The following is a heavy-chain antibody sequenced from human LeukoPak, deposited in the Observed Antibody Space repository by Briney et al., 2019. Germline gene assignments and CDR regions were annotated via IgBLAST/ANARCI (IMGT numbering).Heavy chain of an antibody. CDR3: ARSICSSTSCYDYFDY. V-gene: IGHV5-51*01. D-gene: IGHD2-2*01. J-gene: IGHJ4*02. Sequence: GESLKISCKGSGYSFTSYWIGWVRPMPGKGLEWMGIIYPGDSDTRYSPSFQGQVTISADKSISTAYLQWSSLKASDTAMYYCARSICSSTSCYDYFDYWGQGTLVTVSS. CDR2: IYPGDSDT. CDR1: GYSFTSYW.